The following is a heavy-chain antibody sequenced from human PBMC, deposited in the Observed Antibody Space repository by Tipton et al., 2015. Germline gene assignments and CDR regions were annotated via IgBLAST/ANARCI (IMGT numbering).Heavy chain of an antibody. CDR2: TSYTDGA. CDR1: GGSVTSGSYY. Sequence: TLSLTCTVSGGSVTSGSYYWSWIRQPPGKGLEWIGYTSYTDGAHYNPALKSRVTISVDTSKNQFSLKLSSVIAADTAVYYCARASIIQGYYHDSSRYYLFNSWGQGTLVTVSS. CDR3: ARASIIQGYYHDSSRYYLFNS. J-gene: IGHJ1*01. D-gene: IGHD3-22*01. V-gene: IGHV4-61*01.